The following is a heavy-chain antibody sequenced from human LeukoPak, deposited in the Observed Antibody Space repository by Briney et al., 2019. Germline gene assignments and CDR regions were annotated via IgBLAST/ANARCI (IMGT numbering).Heavy chain of an antibody. CDR3: ARDGGFSGSYYRDAFDI. CDR2: IRNDGSIK. CDR1: GFTFSSYG. Sequence: GGSLRLSCAASGFTFSSYGMHWVRQAPGKGLEWVAFIRNDGSIKYHADSVKGRFTISRDNSKNSLYLQMNSLRAEDTAVYYCARDGGFSGSYYRDAFDIWGQGTMVTVSS. V-gene: IGHV3-30*02. D-gene: IGHD1-26*01. J-gene: IGHJ3*02.